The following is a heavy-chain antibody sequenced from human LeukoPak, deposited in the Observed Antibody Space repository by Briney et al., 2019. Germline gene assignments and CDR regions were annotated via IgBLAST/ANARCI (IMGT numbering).Heavy chain of an antibody. D-gene: IGHD4-17*01. CDR3: GRDLYGDYHYYMDV. J-gene: IGHJ6*03. CDR2: IDYSGSA. V-gene: IGHV4-59*12. Sequence: NPSETLSLTCTVSGGSISSYDWTWIRQPPGKGLEWIGYIDYSGSANYNPSLKSRVTISINTSKNQFSLKLNSLTAADTAVYYCGRDLYGDYHYYMDVWGKGTTVTVSS. CDR1: GGSISSYD.